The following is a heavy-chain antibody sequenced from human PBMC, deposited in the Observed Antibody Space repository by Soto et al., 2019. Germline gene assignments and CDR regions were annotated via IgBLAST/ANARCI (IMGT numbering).Heavy chain of an antibody. V-gene: IGHV4-31*03. CDR3: ASTQSYYDFWSGYATLNWFDP. D-gene: IGHD3-3*01. J-gene: IGHJ5*02. CDR1: GGSISSGGYY. Sequence: SETLSLTCTVSGGSISSGGYYWSWIRQHPGKGLEWIGYIYYSGSTYYNPSLKSRVTISVDTSKNQFSLKLSSVTAADTAVYYCASTQSYYDFWSGYATLNWFDPWGQGTLVTVSS. CDR2: IYYSGST.